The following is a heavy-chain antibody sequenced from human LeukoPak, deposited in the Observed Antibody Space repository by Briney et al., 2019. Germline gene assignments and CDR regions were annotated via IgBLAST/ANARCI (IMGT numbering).Heavy chain of an antibody. CDR2: IYSGGNT. CDR1: GFTVSSNS. Sequence: GGSLRLSCTVSGFTVSSNSMSWVRQAPGKGLEWVSFIYSGGNTHNSDSVKGRFTISRDSSKNTLYLQMNTLRAEDTAVYYCARRAGDYSHPYDYWGQGTLVTVSS. J-gene: IGHJ4*02. V-gene: IGHV3-53*01. CDR3: ARRAGDYSHPYDY. D-gene: IGHD3-22*01.